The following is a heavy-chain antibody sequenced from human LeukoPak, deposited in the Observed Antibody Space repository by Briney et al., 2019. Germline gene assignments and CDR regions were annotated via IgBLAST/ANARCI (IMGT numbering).Heavy chain of an antibody. D-gene: IGHD3-10*01. J-gene: IGHJ4*02. CDR1: GSSISSSSYY. CDR2: IYYSGST. CDR3: ASPYYYGSGSYYTEDDY. Sequence: SETLSLTCTVSGSSISSSSYYWGWIRQPPGKGLEWVGSIYYSGSTYYNPSLKSRVTISVDTSKNQFSLKLSSVTAADTAVYYCASPYYYGSGSYYTEDDYWGQGTLVTVSS. V-gene: IGHV4-39*01.